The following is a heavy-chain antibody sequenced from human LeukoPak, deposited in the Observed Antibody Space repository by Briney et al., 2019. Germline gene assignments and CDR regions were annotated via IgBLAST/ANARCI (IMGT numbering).Heavy chain of an antibody. J-gene: IGHJ4*02. D-gene: IGHD6-19*01. Sequence: PGGSLRLSCAASGFSFTMYGIHWVRQAPGKGLEWGAVISTDGNNEYYANSVKGRFTISRDNSKNTVYLQMISLRTEDTAVYYCAKDQIGWAPGYVSGPLDQWGQGTLVTVSS. CDR1: GFSFTMYG. CDR3: AKDQIGWAPGYVSGPLDQ. CDR2: ISTDGNNE. V-gene: IGHV3-30*18.